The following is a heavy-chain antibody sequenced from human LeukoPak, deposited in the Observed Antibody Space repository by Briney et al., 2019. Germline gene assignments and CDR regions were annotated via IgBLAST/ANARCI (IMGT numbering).Heavy chain of an antibody. CDR1: GYTFTGYY. Sequence: ASVKVSCEASGYTFTGYYMHWVRQAPGQGLEWMGWINPNSGGTNYAQKFQGRVTMTRDTSISTAYMELSRLRSDDTAVYYCAIAQQQLVFINWFDPWGQGTLVTVSS. J-gene: IGHJ5*02. CDR3: AIAQQQLVFINWFDP. V-gene: IGHV1-2*02. CDR2: INPNSGGT. D-gene: IGHD6-13*01.